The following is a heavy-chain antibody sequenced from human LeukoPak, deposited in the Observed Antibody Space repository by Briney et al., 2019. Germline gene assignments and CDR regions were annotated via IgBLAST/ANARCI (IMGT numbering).Heavy chain of an antibody. Sequence: PGGSLRLSCAASGFTLSSYAMHWVRQTPGKGLEYVSAISTNGGGTYYAKSVKGRFTISRDNSKNTLYLQMGSLRAEDMAVYYCARYCNGVTCYSGYDYWGQGTLVTVSS. CDR1: GFTLSSYA. CDR2: ISTNGGGT. D-gene: IGHD2-15*01. J-gene: IGHJ4*02. V-gene: IGHV3-64*01. CDR3: ARYCNGVTCYSGYDY.